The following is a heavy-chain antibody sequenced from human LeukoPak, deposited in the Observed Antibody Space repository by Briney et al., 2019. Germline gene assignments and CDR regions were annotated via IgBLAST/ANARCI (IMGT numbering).Heavy chain of an antibody. D-gene: IGHD2-21*02. J-gene: IGHJ2*01. Sequence: ASVKVSCKASGYTFTKHGLTWVRQAPGQGLEWMGWISTDKADTYYAQNYQGRVTMTIDTSTSTAYMELRSLTSDDTAVYYCVRDCASDCSIKGHYFFDLWGRGTLVTVSS. CDR2: ISTDKADT. V-gene: IGHV1-18*01. CDR1: GYTFTKHG. CDR3: VRDCASDCSIKGHYFFDL.